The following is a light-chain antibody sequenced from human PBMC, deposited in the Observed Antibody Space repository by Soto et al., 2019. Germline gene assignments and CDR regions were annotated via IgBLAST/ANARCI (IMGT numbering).Light chain of an antibody. V-gene: IGKV2-30*02. CDR1: QRLVHRDGNTY. J-gene: IGKJ2*01. CDR2: KIF. CDR3: MQYTHWPHT. Sequence: DGLMTQYPLSLPVTLGQPSSISCRSSQRLVHRDGNTYFSWYHQRPGQSPRRLIEKIFDRDSGVPDRFSGSGSGTDFRLKISRVEAEDVGTYYCMQYTHWPHTFGQGTKVDNK.